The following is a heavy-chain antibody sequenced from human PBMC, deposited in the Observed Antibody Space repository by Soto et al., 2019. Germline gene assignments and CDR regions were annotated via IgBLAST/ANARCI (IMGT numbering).Heavy chain of an antibody. J-gene: IGHJ3*02. CDR3: ARPSELATRNLNAFDI. Sequence: SVKVSCKASGGTFSSYAISWVRHAPGQGLEWMGGIIPIFGTAIYAQKFQGRVTITADESTSTAYMGLSGLRSEDTAVYYCARPSELATRNLNAFDIWGQGTMVTVSS. V-gene: IGHV1-69*13. CDR1: GGTFSSYA. CDR2: IIPIFGTA. D-gene: IGHD2-15*01.